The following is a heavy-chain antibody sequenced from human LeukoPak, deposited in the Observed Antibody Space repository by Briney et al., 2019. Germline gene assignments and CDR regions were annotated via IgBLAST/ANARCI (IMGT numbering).Heavy chain of an antibody. CDR1: GGSFSGYY. J-gene: IGHJ4*02. D-gene: IGHD3-16*01. V-gene: IGHV4-34*01. CDR2: IYYSGST. CDR3: ASAYGGGYYFDY. Sequence: SETLSLTCAVYGGSFSGYYWSWISQPPGKGLEWIGSIYYSGSTYYNPSLKSRVTISVDTSKNQFSLKLSSVTAADTAVYYCASAYGGGYYFDYWGQGTLVTVSS.